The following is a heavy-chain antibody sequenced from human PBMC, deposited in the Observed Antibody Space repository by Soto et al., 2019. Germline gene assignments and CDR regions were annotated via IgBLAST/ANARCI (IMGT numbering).Heavy chain of an antibody. CDR1: GFTFTRYS. J-gene: IGHJ4*02. CDR3: ARESEDLTSNFDY. Sequence: GGSLRLSCAASGFTFTRYSMNWVRQAPGKGLEWVSSISSTTNYIYYGDSTKGRFTISRDNAKNSLYLEMNSLRAEDTAVYYCARESEDLTSNFDYWGQGTLVTVSS. V-gene: IGHV3-21*06. CDR2: ISSTTNYI.